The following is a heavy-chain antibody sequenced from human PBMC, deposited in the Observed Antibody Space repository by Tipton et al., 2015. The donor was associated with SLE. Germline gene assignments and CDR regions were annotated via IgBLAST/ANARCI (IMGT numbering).Heavy chain of an antibody. Sequence: SLRLSCATSGFNYPVHWVRQAPGKGLEWVAVSPHVGNNKYYADSVKGRFAVSRDDSQDTVYLQMTSLRADDTAVYYCARDPDFSSASDNWGQGTLVTVSS. D-gene: IGHD2/OR15-2a*01. CDR1: GFNYP. CDR3: ARDPDFSSASDN. J-gene: IGHJ4*02. V-gene: IGHV3-30*09. CDR2: SPHVGNNK.